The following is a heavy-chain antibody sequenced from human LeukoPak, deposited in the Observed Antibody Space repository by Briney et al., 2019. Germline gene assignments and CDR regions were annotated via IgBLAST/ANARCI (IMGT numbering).Heavy chain of an antibody. Sequence: SETLSLTCTVSGGSISSFYWSWIRQPAGKGLEWIGRIYASGGTNYKPSLKSRVTMSVDTSKSQFSLKLISVTAADTAVYYCARDPRGIVGANHNWFDPWGQGTLVTVSS. D-gene: IGHD1-26*01. CDR2: IYASGGT. CDR3: ARDPRGIVGANHNWFDP. J-gene: IGHJ5*02. CDR1: GGSISSFY. V-gene: IGHV4-4*07.